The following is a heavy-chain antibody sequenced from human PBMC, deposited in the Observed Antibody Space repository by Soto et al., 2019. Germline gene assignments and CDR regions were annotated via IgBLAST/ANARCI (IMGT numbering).Heavy chain of an antibody. CDR2: IIPIFGTA. V-gene: IGHV1-69*06. Sequence: SVKVSCKASGGTFSSYAISWVRQAPGQGLEWMGGIIPIFGTANYAQKFQGRVTITADKSTSTAYMELSSLRSEDTAVYYCARKERRYSGYDYDAFDIWGQGTTVTVSS. J-gene: IGHJ3*02. CDR1: GGTFSSYA. D-gene: IGHD5-12*01. CDR3: ARKERRYSGYDYDAFDI.